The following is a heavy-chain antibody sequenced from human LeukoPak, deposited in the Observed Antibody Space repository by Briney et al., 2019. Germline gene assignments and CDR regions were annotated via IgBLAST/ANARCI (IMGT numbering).Heavy chain of an antibody. Sequence: GASVKVSCKASGYTFSSYGITWVRQVSGQGLEWMGWISAYNGNTNYAQKLQGRVTMTTDTSTSTAYMELRSLRSDDTAVYYCARVSVAGRFDYWGQGTLVTVSS. J-gene: IGHJ4*02. CDR2: ISAYNGNT. D-gene: IGHD6-19*01. CDR3: ARVSVAGRFDY. CDR1: GYTFSSYG. V-gene: IGHV1-18*01.